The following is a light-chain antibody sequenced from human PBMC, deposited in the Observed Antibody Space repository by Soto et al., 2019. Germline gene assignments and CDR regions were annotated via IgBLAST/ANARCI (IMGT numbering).Light chain of an antibody. V-gene: IGLV2-14*01. CDR3: SSYTNINTRACV. J-gene: IGLJ1*01. Sequence: QSALSQPASVSGSPGQSITISCTGTSGDIGSYNRVSWYQQHPGKAPNRIIYEVTDRPSGVSNRFSGSKSGNTASLTISGLQAEDEAEYYCSSYTNINTRACVFGTGTKVTVL. CDR2: EVT. CDR1: SGDIGSYNR.